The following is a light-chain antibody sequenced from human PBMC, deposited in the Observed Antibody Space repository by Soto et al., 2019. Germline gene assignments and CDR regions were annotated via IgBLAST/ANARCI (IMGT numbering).Light chain of an antibody. CDR2: DAS. CDR1: QSVSSSY. J-gene: IGKJ1*01. V-gene: IGKV3D-20*02. Sequence: IVVSQSPCTLSLSTGERATLSCRASQSVSSSYLAWYQQKPGQAPRLLIYDASNRATGIPARFSGSGSGTDFTLTISSLEPEDFAVYYCQQRDNWPRTFGQGTKVDIK. CDR3: QQRDNWPRT.